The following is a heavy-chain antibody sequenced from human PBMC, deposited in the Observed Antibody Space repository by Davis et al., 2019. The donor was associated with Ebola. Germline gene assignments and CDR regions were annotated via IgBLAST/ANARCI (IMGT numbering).Heavy chain of an antibody. CDR2: IKHSGST. V-gene: IGHV4-34*01. J-gene: IGHJ6*02. Sequence: MPGGSLRLSCTVSGGSISSYYWSWIRQPPGKRLEWIGEIKHSGSTNYNPSLKSRVTISVDTSKNQFSLKLSSVTAADTAVYYCARDTAMVSSRYYYYGMDVWGQGTTVTVSS. CDR3: ARDTAMVSSRYYYYGMDV. D-gene: IGHD5-18*01. CDR1: GGSISSYY.